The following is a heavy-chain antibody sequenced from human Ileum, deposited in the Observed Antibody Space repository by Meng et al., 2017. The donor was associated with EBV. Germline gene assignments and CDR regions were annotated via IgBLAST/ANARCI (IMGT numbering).Heavy chain of an antibody. J-gene: IGHJ4*02. CDR2: IYHSGST. CDR3: ASFPPPGKQWLVTDY. Sequence: QVRPQGSGPGLGKPLATLSLPCAVSGGSISSSNWWSWVRQPPGKGLEWIGEIYHSGSTNYNPSLKSRVTISVDKSKNQFSLKLSSVTAADTAVYYCASFPPPGKQWLVTDYWGQGTLVTVSS. V-gene: IGHV4-4*03. D-gene: IGHD6-19*01. CDR1: GGSISSSNW.